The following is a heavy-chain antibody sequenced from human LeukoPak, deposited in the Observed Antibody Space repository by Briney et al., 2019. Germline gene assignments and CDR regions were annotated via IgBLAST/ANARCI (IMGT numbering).Heavy chain of an antibody. V-gene: IGHV3-15*01. Sequence: GGSLRLSCAASGFTFSNASMSWVRQAPGKGLEWVGRIKSKTDGGTTDYAAPVKGRFTISRDDSKNTLYLQMNSLKTEDTAVYYCTTGIVVVITPGYWGQGTLVTVSS. J-gene: IGHJ4*02. CDR1: GFTFSNAS. CDR2: IKSKTDGGTT. CDR3: TTGIVVVITPGY. D-gene: IGHD3-22*01.